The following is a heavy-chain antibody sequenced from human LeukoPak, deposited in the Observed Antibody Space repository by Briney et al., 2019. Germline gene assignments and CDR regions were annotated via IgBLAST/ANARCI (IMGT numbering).Heavy chain of an antibody. CDR2: ISGSGGST. D-gene: IGHD2-21*02. Sequence: GGSLRLSCVASGFTFSSYAMTWVRQTPGKGLEWLSAISGSGGSTYYADSVKGRFTISRDNSKNTLYLQMNSLRAEDTAVYYCARDVTSDYWGQGTLVTVSS. CDR1: GFTFSSYA. V-gene: IGHV3-23*01. J-gene: IGHJ4*02. CDR3: ARDVTSDY.